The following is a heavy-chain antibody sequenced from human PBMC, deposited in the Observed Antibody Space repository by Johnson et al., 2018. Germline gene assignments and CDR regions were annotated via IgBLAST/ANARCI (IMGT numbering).Heavy chain of an antibody. CDR1: GFTFSDYY. CDR2: ISSTGGTR. Sequence: QVQLVQSGGGLVKXGGPLRLXCAASGFTFSDYYMTWIRQVPGKGLEWVSYISSTGGTRHYADSVKGRFTISRDNAKNSLYLQMNSLRADDTAGYYCATSNGGNSVYYYMDVWGKGTTVTVSS. CDR3: ATSNGGNSVYYYMDV. D-gene: IGHD4-23*01. J-gene: IGHJ6*03. V-gene: IGHV3-11*04.